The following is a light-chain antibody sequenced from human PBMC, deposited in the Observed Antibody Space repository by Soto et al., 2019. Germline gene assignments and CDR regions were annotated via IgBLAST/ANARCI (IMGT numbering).Light chain of an antibody. Sequence: QTVVTQEPSLAVSPGGTVTLTCASSTGAVTSGYYPNWFQQRPGQPPRALIYSTTYKHPWTPGRFSGSLVGGKAALTLAGGQPEDGGEYYRLLFYGDGVVFGGGTKLTVL. V-gene: IGLV7-43*01. CDR3: LLFYGDGVV. CDR2: STT. J-gene: IGLJ2*01. CDR1: TGAVTSGYY.